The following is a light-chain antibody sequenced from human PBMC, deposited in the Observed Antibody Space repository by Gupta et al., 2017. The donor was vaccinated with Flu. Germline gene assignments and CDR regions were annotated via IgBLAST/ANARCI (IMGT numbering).Light chain of an antibody. CDR1: ALPNNY. CDR2: EEI. J-gene: IGLJ3*02. V-gene: IGLV3-10*01. Sequence: GKKDRITCAGDALPNNYDYWDHPTADQAPRLFIYEEIKHPTGIPERFSGSTSGTGATLTISGAQAEEGGDYYCDSGERSGGKRVFGGGTKLAVL. CDR3: DSGERSGGKRV.